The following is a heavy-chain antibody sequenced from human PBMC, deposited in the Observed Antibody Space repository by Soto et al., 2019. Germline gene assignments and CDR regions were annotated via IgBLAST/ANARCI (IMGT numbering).Heavy chain of an antibody. J-gene: IGHJ4*02. Sequence: PGGALRLSCAASGFTFSDYYMSWIRQAPGKGKEGVSYISSSGSTIYYADSVKGRFTISRDNAKNSLYLQMNSLRAADTAVYYCARRGSELELRVYWGQGTLVTVSS. V-gene: IGHV3-11*01. CDR3: ARRGSELELRVY. CDR2: ISSSGSTI. CDR1: GFTFSDYY. D-gene: IGHD1-7*01.